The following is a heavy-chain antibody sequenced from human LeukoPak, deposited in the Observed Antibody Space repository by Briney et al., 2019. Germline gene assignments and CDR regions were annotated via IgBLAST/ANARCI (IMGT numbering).Heavy chain of an antibody. CDR3: ATSGYSDSGYFDC. V-gene: IGHV1-2*02. J-gene: IGHJ4*02. CDR2: INPNSGAT. CDR1: GYTLTDYY. Sequence: ASVKVSCKASGYTLTDYYMHWVRQAPGQGLEWMGWINPNSGATKSAQKFQGRVTMTRDTSISTAYMELNRLRSDDTAVYYCATSGYSDSGYFDCWGQGTLVTVSS. D-gene: IGHD5-12*01.